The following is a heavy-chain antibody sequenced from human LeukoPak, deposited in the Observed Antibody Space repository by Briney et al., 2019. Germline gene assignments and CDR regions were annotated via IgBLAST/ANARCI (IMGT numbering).Heavy chain of an antibody. CDR3: ARGGRTTAPDF. D-gene: IGHD2/OR15-2a*01. J-gene: IGHJ4*02. Sequence: ASVKVSRKTSGDTFDSYGISWVRQAPGQGLEWMAWITAYSGHIDYAQNLQGRVTVTTDTSTSTAHMELRSLRSDDTAVYYCARGGRTTAPDFWGQGTLVTVSS. V-gene: IGHV1-18*01. CDR1: GDTFDSYG. CDR2: ITAYSGHI.